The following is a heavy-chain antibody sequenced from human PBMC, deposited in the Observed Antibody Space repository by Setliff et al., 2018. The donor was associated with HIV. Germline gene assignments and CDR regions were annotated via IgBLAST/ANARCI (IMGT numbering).Heavy chain of an antibody. J-gene: IGHJ4*03. CDR3: ARVRPSYDYVWGSYLDY. V-gene: IGHV4-34*01. CDR1: GASFSGYY. D-gene: IGHD3-16*02. Sequence: SETLSLTCAVYGASFSGYYWSWIRQPPGKGLEWIGEINLSRSTDYNPSLKSRVTISVDTSKNQFSLRLSSVTAGDTAVYYCARVRPSYDYVWGSYLDYWGQGTMVTVSS. CDR2: INLSRST.